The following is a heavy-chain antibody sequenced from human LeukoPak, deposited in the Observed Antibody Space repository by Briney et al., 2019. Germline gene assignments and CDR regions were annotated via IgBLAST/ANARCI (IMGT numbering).Heavy chain of an antibody. V-gene: IGHV3-30*04. Sequence: PGGSLRLSCAASGFTFSSYAMHWVRQAPGKGLEWVAVISYDGSNKYYADSVKGRFTISRDNSKNTLYLQMNSLRAEDTAVYYFARQPYYYDSSGYPFDYWGQGTLVTVSS. D-gene: IGHD3-22*01. CDR3: ARQPYYYDSSGYPFDY. CDR2: ISYDGSNK. CDR1: GFTFSSYA. J-gene: IGHJ4*02.